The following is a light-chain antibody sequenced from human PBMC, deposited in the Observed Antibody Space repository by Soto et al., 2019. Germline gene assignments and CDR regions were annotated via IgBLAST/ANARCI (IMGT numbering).Light chain of an antibody. CDR1: QSVSSY. V-gene: IGKV3-11*01. CDR2: DAS. CDR3: QQPSTRPLTT. J-gene: IGKJ4*01. Sequence: EIVLTQSPATLSLSPGERATLSCRASQSVSSYLAWYQQKPGQAPRLLIYDASNRATGIPARFSGSGSGTDYTLTISSQEHEHFAVDYCQQPSTRPLTTFRGGTQMEIK.